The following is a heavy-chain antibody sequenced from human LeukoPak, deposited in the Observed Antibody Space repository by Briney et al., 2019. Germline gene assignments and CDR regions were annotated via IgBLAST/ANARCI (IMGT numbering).Heavy chain of an antibody. D-gene: IGHD3-22*01. J-gene: IGHJ5*02. V-gene: IGHV3-7*01. CDR2: IKQDGSEK. CDR3: ARTIVVVLFWQSYWFDP. CDR1: GFTFSSYW. Sequence: GGSLRLSCAASGFTFSSYWMSWVRQAPGKGLEWVANIKQDGSEKYYVDSVKGRFTISRDNAKNSLYLQMNSLRAEDTAVYYCARTIVVVLFWQSYWFDPWGQGTLVTVSS.